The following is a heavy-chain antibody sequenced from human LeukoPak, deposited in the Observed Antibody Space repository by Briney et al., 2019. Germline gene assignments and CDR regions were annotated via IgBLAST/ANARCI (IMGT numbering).Heavy chain of an antibody. V-gene: IGHV3-11*01. CDR1: GFTFSDYY. CDR2: ISSSGNTI. J-gene: IGHJ4*02. D-gene: IGHD3-16*01. CDR3: ARDGTVTFGWGTPFDY. Sequence: PGGSLRLSCAASGFTFSDYYMSWIRQAPGKGLEGVSYISSSGNTIYYADSVKGRFTISRDNAKNSLYLQMNSLRAEDTAVYYCARDGTVTFGWGTPFDYWGQGTLVTVSS.